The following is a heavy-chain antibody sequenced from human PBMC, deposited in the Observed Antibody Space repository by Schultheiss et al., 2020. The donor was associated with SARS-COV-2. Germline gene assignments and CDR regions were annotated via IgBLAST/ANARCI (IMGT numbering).Heavy chain of an antibody. V-gene: IGHV3-48*03. J-gene: IGHJ4*02. CDR1: GFTFSSYE. D-gene: IGHD3-3*01. CDR3: AKGVYYDFWSGPFDY. CDR2: ISSSSSTI. Sequence: GGSLRLSCAASGFTFSSYEMNWVRQAPGKGLEWVSYISSSSSTIYYADSVKGRFTISRDNAKNSLYLQMNSLRAEDTAVYYCAKGVYYDFWSGPFDYWGQGTLVTVSS.